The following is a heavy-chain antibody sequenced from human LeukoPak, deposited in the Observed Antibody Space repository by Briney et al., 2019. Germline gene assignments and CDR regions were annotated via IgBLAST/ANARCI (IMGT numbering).Heavy chain of an antibody. V-gene: IGHV3-74*01. D-gene: IGHD3-10*02. CDR3: AELGITMIGGV. J-gene: IGHJ6*04. Sequence: GWSLRLSCAASRFTFSSYWMHWVRQAPGKGLVGVARINQDVSSTSYADSVKALFTISRDNPKNTLYLQMNSLRAEDTAVYYCAELGITMIGGVWGKGTTVTISS. CDR1: RFTFSSYW. CDR2: INQDVSST.